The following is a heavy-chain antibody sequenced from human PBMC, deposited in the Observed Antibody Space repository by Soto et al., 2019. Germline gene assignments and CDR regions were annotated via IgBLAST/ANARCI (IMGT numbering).Heavy chain of an antibody. Sequence: ASVKVSCKASGGTFSRYAISWVRQAPGQGLEWMGWIIANNGTTNYAQKLQGRVTMTTDASTSTAYMELRSLRSDDTAVYYCARGSGSYYYNWFDPWGQGTLVTVSS. CDR3: ARGSGSYYYNWFDP. D-gene: IGHD3-10*01. CDR2: IIANNGTT. CDR1: GGTFSRYA. J-gene: IGHJ5*02. V-gene: IGHV1-18*01.